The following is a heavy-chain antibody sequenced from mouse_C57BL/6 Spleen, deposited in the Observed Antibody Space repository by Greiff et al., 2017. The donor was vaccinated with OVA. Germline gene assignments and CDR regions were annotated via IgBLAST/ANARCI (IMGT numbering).Heavy chain of an antibody. CDR2: IYPGDGDT. CDR1: GYAFSSSW. J-gene: IGHJ2*01. D-gene: IGHD2-3*01. CDR3: ARQGMGYYRYYFDY. V-gene: IGHV1-82*01. Sequence: QVQLKQSGPELVKPGASVKISCKASGYAFSSSWMNWVKQRPGKGLEWIGRIYPGDGDTNYNGKFKGKATLTADKSSSTAYMQLSSLTSEDSAVYFCARQGMGYYRYYFDYWGQGTTLTVSS.